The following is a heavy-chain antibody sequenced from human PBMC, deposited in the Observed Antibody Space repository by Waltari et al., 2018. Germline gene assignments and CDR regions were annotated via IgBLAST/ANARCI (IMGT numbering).Heavy chain of an antibody. J-gene: IGHJ4*02. CDR3: ARTSMSTKLGAAF. CDR1: GGSLSGYS. V-gene: IGHV4-59*01. Sequence: QVQLQESGPGLVKPSETLSLTCSVSGGSLSGYSWNWIRQIPGRGLEWIGNILDSGTTNYNPSLKSRITVSVDTPKNQLSLKLTFITAADAGVYYCARTSMSTKLGAAFWGQGTLVTVSS. D-gene: IGHD3-9*01. CDR2: ILDSGTT.